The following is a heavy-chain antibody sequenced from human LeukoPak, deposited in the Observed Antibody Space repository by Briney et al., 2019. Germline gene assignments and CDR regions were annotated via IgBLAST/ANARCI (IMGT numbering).Heavy chain of an antibody. CDR1: GGSISTYY. CDR3: ARWAYCSSPSCYGFDP. D-gene: IGHD2-2*01. CDR2: IYYSGST. J-gene: IGHJ5*02. V-gene: IGHV4-59*01. Sequence: SETLSLTCTVSGGSISTYYWSWIRQPPGKGLEWIGYIYYSGSTNYNPSLKSRVTISVDTFKNQFSLKLTSVTAADTAIYYCARWAYCSSPSCYGFDPWGQGTLVTVSS.